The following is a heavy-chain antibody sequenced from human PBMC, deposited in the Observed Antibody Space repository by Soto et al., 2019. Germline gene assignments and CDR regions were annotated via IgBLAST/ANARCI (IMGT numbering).Heavy chain of an antibody. Sequence: SETLSLTCTVSGGSISSYYWSWIRQPPGKGLEWIGYIYYSGGTNYNPSLKSRVTISVDTSKNQFSLKLSSVTAADTAVYYCARGDYNPYYFDYWGQGTLVTVSS. CDR1: GGSISSYY. D-gene: IGHD4-4*01. J-gene: IGHJ4*02. V-gene: IGHV4-59*01. CDR3: ARGDYNPYYFDY. CDR2: IYYSGGT.